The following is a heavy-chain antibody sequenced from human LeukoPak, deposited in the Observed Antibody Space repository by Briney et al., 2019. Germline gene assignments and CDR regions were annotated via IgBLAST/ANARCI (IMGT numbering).Heavy chain of an antibody. Sequence: GGSLRLSCAASGFTFDDYAMHWVRQAPAKGLEWVSGISWNSGSIGYADSVKGRFTISRDNAKNSLYLQMNSLRAEDTALYYCAKGTVDILPRYYFDYWGQGTLVTVSS. CDR2: ISWNSGSI. D-gene: IGHD4-23*01. CDR3: AKGTVDILPRYYFDY. J-gene: IGHJ4*02. CDR1: GFTFDDYA. V-gene: IGHV3-9*01.